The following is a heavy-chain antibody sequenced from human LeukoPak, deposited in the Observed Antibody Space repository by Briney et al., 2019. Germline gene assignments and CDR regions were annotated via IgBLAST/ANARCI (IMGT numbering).Heavy chain of an antibody. V-gene: IGHV1-2*06. CDR1: GYTFTGYY. CDR3: ARARGIAAAGTLYNWFDP. D-gene: IGHD6-13*01. Sequence: ASVKVSCKASGYTFTGYYMHWVRQAPGQGLEWMGRINPNSGGTNYAQKSQGRVTMTRDTSISTAYMERSRLRSDDTAVYYCARARGIAAAGTLYNWFDPWGQGTLVTVSS. CDR2: INPNSGGT. J-gene: IGHJ5*02.